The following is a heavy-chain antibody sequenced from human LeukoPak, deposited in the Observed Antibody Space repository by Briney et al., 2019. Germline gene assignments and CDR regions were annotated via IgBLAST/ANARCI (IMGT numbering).Heavy chain of an antibody. V-gene: IGHV3-53*01. D-gene: IGHD6-19*01. Sequence: PGGSLRLSCAATGLSVSSNFMSWVRQAPGKGLEWLSVIYGGGSTYYADSVKGRFTISRDTPKNTLYLQMNSLRVEDTAVYYCASWPVGWYGEDSWGQGTLVTVSS. J-gene: IGHJ4*02. CDR2: IYGGGST. CDR1: GLSVSSNF. CDR3: ASWPVGWYGEDS.